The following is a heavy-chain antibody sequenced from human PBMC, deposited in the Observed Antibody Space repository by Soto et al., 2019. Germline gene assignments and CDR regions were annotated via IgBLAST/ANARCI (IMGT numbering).Heavy chain of an antibody. CDR2: TYYRSKWYN. CDR3: ARDKLGARGVIINYYYYYMDV. D-gene: IGHD3-10*01. J-gene: IGHJ6*03. V-gene: IGHV6-1*01. Sequence: SQTLSLTCAISGDSVSSNSAAWNWIRQSPSRGLEWLGRTYYRSKWYNDYAVSVKSRITINPDTSKNQFSLQLNSVTPEDTAVYYCARDKLGARGVIINYYYYYMDVWGKGTTVTVSS. CDR1: GDSVSSNSAA.